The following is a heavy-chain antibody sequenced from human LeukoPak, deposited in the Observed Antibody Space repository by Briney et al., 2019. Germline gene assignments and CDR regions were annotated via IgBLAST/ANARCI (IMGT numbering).Heavy chain of an antibody. Sequence: SETLSLTCTVSGGSITNYYWTWVRQPPGKGLEWIGYIYYSGSTNYNPSLKSRVTISVDTSKNQFSLKVSSVTAADTAVYYCARDRWLGYWGQGTLVTVSS. CDR1: GGSITNYY. V-gene: IGHV4-59*01. J-gene: IGHJ4*02. CDR3: ARDRWLGY. D-gene: IGHD5-18*01. CDR2: IYYSGST.